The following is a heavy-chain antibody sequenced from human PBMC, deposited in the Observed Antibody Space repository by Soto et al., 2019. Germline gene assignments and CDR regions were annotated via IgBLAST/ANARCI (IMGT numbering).Heavy chain of an antibody. CDR3: ARRGCSGGSCYPGLVGDFGAGQDI. Sequence: QVQLQESGPGLVKPSETLSLTCTVSGGSISSYYWSWIRQPPGKGLEWIGYIYYSGSTNYNPSLKSRVNISVDTSKNQFSLKLSSVTAADTAVYYCARRGCSGGSCYPGLVGDFGAGQDIWGQGTMVTVSS. CDR2: IYYSGST. J-gene: IGHJ3*02. CDR1: GGSISSYY. V-gene: IGHV4-59*08. D-gene: IGHD2-15*01.